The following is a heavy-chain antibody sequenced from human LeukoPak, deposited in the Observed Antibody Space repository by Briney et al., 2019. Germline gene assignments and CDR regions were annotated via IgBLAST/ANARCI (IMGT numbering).Heavy chain of an antibody. J-gene: IGHJ5*02. CDR2: ISAYNGDT. Sequence: ASVKVSCKTSGYTFTSFGVTWVRQAPGQGLEWMGWISAYNGDTGSAEKFQDRVTLTTDTPTSTAYLELTTLTSDDTAVYYCARLGVIPAPDHWGQGTLVTVSS. CDR3: ARLGVIPAPDH. D-gene: IGHD2-2*01. V-gene: IGHV1-18*01. CDR1: GYTFTSFG.